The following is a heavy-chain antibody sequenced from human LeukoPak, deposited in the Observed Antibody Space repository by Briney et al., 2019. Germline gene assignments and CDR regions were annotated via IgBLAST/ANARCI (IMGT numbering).Heavy chain of an antibody. Sequence: SETLSLTCAVSGYSLSSGYYWGWIRQPPGKGLEWIGSIYHSGSTHYNPSLKSRVTISVETSKNQFSLKLSSVTAADTAVYYCARLLWESSSWYSRDAFDIWGQGTMVTVSS. CDR2: IYHSGST. CDR3: ARLLWESSSWYSRDAFDI. D-gene: IGHD6-13*01. J-gene: IGHJ3*02. V-gene: IGHV4-38-2*01. CDR1: GYSLSSGYY.